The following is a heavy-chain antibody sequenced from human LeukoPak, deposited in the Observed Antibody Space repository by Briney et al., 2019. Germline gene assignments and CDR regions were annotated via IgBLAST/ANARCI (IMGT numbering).Heavy chain of an antibody. D-gene: IGHD3-10*01. CDR3: ARDRGREDDAFDI. CDR2: ISFDGSNK. J-gene: IGHJ3*02. V-gene: IGHV3-30*03. Sequence: GGSLRLSCVASGFTFSNYGMHWVRQAPGKGLEWVAGISFDGSNKFYGDSVKGRFTISRDNSMNTLYLEMNSLRGEDTAVYYCARDRGREDDAFDIWGQGTMVTVSS. CDR1: GFTFSNYG.